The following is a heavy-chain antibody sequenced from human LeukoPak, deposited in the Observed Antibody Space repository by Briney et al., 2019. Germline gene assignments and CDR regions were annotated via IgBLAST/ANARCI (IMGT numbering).Heavy chain of an antibody. J-gene: IGHJ4*02. CDR1: GYTFTGYY. Sequence: GASVKVSCKASGYTFTGYYMHWVRQAPGQGLEWMGWINPNSGGTNYAQKFQGRATMTRDTSISTAYMELSRLRSDDTAVYYCARTGYDGVYYFDYWGQGTLVTVSS. CDR2: INPNSGGT. D-gene: IGHD5-12*01. CDR3: ARTGYDGVYYFDY. V-gene: IGHV1-2*02.